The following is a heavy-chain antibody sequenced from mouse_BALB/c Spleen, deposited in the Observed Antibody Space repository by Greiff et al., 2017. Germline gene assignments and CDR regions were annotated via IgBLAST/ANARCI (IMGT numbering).Heavy chain of an antibody. CDR2: IWAGGST. Sequence: QVQLKESGPGLVAPSQSLSITCTVSGFSLTSSGVHWVRQHPGKGLEWLGVIWAGGSTNNNSALMSRLSISKDNSTGQVFLKMNSLQTDDTAMYDCARYRDYGDYLGYWGQGTSLTVSS. V-gene: IGHV2-9*02. J-gene: IGHJ2*02. CDR3: ARYRDYGDYLGY. CDR1: GFSLTSSG. D-gene: IGHD1-1*02.